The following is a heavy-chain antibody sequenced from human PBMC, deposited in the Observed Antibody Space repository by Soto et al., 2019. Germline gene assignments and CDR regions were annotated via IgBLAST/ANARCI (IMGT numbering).Heavy chain of an antibody. D-gene: IGHD4-17*01. CDR1: GFTFSSYA. V-gene: IGHV3-30-3*01. CDR2: ISYDGSNK. CDR3: ASPYGDYVGNYYFDY. Sequence: HPGGSLRLSCAASGFTFSSYAMHWVRQAPGKGLEWVAVISYDGSNKYYADSVKGRFTISRDNSKNTLYLQMNSLRAEDTAVYYCASPYGDYVGNYYFDYWGQGTLVTVSS. J-gene: IGHJ4*02.